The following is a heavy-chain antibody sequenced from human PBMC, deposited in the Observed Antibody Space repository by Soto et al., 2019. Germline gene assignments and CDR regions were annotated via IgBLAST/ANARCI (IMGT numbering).Heavy chain of an antibody. CDR3: ASSSSSWYLYYFDY. CDR1: GFTVSSNY. CDR2: IYSGGST. Sequence: GGSLRLSCAASGFTVSSNYMSWVRQAPGKGLEWVSVIYSGGSTYYADSVKGRFTISRHNSKNTLYLQMNSLRAEDTAVYYCASSSSSWYLYYFDYWGQGTLVTVSS. D-gene: IGHD6-13*01. J-gene: IGHJ4*02. V-gene: IGHV3-53*04.